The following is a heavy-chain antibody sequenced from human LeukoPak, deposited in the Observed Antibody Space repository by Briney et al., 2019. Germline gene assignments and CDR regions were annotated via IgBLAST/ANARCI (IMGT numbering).Heavy chain of an antibody. CDR1: GFTFSNYA. V-gene: IGHV3-23*01. CDR2: ITGSGGST. CDR3: ARGSSQAVAGTGYYYGMDV. J-gene: IGHJ6*02. D-gene: IGHD6-19*01. Sequence: GGSLRLSCAASGFTFSNYAMSWVRQAPGKGLEWVSAITGSGGSTDYGDSVKGRFTISRDNSKNTLYLQMNSPRSEDTAVYYCARGSSQAVAGTGYYYGMDVWGQGTTVTVSS.